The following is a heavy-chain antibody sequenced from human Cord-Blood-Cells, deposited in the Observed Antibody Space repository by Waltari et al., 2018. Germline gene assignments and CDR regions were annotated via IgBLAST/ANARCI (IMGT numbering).Heavy chain of an antibody. J-gene: IGHJ3*02. D-gene: IGHD5-12*01. CDR3: ARRYSGYDSNRAFDI. CDR2: IIPIFGTE. CDR1: GGTFSSYA. Sequence: QVQLVQSGAEVKKPGSSVKVSCKASGGTFSSYAISWLRQSPGQGLEWMGGIIPIFGTENNAKKSQGRVTITADEATSTAYMELSSLRSEDTAVYYCARRYSGYDSNRAFDIWGQGTMVTVSS. V-gene: IGHV1-69*01.